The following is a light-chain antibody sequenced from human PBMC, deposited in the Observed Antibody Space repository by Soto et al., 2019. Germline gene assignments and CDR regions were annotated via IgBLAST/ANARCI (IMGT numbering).Light chain of an antibody. Sequence: EIVMTQSPATLSVSPGERATLSCRASQSISNNLAWYQRRPGQAPRLLIYGASARATGIPARFSGSGSGTEFTLTISSLQSEDFAVYYRQQYNNWRPYTFGQGTKVEIK. CDR3: QQYNNWRPYT. J-gene: IGKJ2*01. CDR1: QSISNN. V-gene: IGKV3-15*01. CDR2: GAS.